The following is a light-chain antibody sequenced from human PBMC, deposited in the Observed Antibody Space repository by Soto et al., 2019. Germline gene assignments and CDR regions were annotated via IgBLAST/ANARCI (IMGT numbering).Light chain of an antibody. J-gene: IGKJ2*01. CDR3: QHYTTSSGYI. V-gene: IGKV1-5*03. CDR1: QSITGW. Sequence: DIPLTQSPSTLSASVGDRVTITCRASQSITGWLAWYQQKPGTAPKLLIYKAPNLQSGVPSRFSGSGSGTEFTLTISSLQPDDFATYYCQHYTTSSGYIFGQGTRLEIK. CDR2: KAP.